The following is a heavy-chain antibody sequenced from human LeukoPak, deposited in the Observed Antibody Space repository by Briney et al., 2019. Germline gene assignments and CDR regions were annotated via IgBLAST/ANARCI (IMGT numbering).Heavy chain of an antibody. J-gene: IGHJ4*02. D-gene: IGHD2-8*01. Sequence: GGSLRLSCAASGFTFSSYGMHWVRQAPGKGLEWVAGISSSGDKTYYADSVKGQFTISRDNSKNTLDLQMNSLRDEDTAMYHCAKVKALDAVASYFDYWGQGTLVTVSS. CDR3: AKVKALDAVASYFDY. CDR1: GFTFSSYG. V-gene: IGHV3-NL1*01. CDR2: ISSSGDKT.